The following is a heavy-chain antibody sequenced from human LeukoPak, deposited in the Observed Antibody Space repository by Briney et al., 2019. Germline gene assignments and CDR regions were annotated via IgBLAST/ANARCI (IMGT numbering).Heavy chain of an antibody. CDR1: GFDFSSNW. V-gene: IGHV3-74*01. CDR3: AKDHYWSIDY. CDR2: IKGDGIST. J-gene: IGHJ4*02. D-gene: IGHD3-3*01. Sequence: GSLRLSCAASGFDFSSNWMHWVRHAPGQGLVWVSRIKGDGISTNYADSVKGRFTISRDIAKSTLYLQMNSLRAEDTGVYYCAKDHYWSIDYWGRGTLVTVSS.